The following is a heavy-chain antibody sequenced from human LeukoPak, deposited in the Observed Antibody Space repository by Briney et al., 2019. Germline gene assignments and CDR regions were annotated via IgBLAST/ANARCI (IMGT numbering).Heavy chain of an antibody. CDR3: ARSGDTAMVKFAY. CDR2: INSDGSST. J-gene: IGHJ4*02. CDR1: GFTFSSYW. D-gene: IGHD5-18*01. V-gene: IGHV3-74*01. Sequence: PGGSLRLSCAASGFTFSSYWMHWVRHAPGKGLVWVSRINSDGSSTSYADSVKGRFTISRDNAKNTLYLQMYSLRAEDTAVYYCARSGDTAMVKFAYWGQGTLVTVSS.